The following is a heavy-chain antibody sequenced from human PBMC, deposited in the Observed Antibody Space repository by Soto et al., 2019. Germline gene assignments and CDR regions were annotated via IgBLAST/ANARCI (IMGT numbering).Heavy chain of an antibody. J-gene: IGHJ4*02. CDR2: INPTDGIV. CDR3: AFARGRPYYVDY. Sequence: ASVKVSCKSSRYTFSSYDVHWVRQAPGQGLEWMGLINPTDGIVSYAQTFKGRVTMTRDTSTSTVYMELSSLRSEATAVCYCAFARGRPYYVDYWGQGSLVTVS. CDR1: RYTFSSYD. V-gene: IGHV1-46*01.